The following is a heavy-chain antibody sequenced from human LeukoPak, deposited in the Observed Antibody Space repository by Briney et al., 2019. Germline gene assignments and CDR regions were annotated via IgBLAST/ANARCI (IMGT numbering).Heavy chain of an antibody. D-gene: IGHD3-3*01. CDR1: GFTFSSYW. CDR2: INSDGSST. V-gene: IGHV3-74*01. CDR3: ARDRDDFWSGYYLYYYGMDV. J-gene: IGHJ6*02. Sequence: GGSLRLSCAASGFTFSSYWMHWVRQAPGKGLVWVSRINSDGSSTSYADSVKGRLTISRDNAKNTLYLQMNSLRAEDTAVYYCARDRDDFWSGYYLYYYGMDVWGQGTTVTVSS.